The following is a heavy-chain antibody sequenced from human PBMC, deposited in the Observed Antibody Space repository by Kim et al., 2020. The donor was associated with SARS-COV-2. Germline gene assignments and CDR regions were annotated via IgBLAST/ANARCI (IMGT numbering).Heavy chain of an antibody. J-gene: IGHJ6*02. V-gene: IGHV3-33*01. CDR1: GFTFSSYG. CDR2: IWYDGSNK. Sequence: GGSLRLSCAASGFTFSSYGMHWVRQAPGKGLEWVAVIWYDGSNKYYADSVKGRFTISRDNSKNTLYLQMNSLRAEDTAVYYCARDHLYGSGSWDVWGQGTTVTVSS. CDR3: ARDHLYGSGSWDV. D-gene: IGHD3-10*01.